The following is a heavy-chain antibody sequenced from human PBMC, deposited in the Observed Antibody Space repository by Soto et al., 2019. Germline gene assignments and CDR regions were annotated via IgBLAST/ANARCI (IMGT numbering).Heavy chain of an antibody. CDR2: IRANDESI. Sequence: PGGSLRLSCVASGFDFRSYEMNWVRQAPGKGLEWVSNIRANDESIYYADSVKGRVSVSRDNAKNSLFLEMNSLRVDATVVYYCARETLRDAIDIWGQGTMVTVSS. J-gene: IGHJ3*02. CDR3: ARETLRDAIDI. CDR1: GFDFRSYE. V-gene: IGHV3-48*03.